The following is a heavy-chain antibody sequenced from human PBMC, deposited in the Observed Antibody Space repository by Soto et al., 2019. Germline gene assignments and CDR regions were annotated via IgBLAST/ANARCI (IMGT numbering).Heavy chain of an antibody. CDR1: VFTFSSYA. Sequence: GGSLRLSCAASVFTFSSYAMSWVRQAPGKGLEWISAISANGDTSYYADSVKGRFTISRDNSKNTLYLQMNSLRAEDTAVYYCAKRKGGYGFGDLDVWGQGTTVTVSS. V-gene: IGHV3-23*01. CDR2: ISANGDTS. J-gene: IGHJ6*02. D-gene: IGHD3-16*01. CDR3: AKRKGGYGFGDLDV.